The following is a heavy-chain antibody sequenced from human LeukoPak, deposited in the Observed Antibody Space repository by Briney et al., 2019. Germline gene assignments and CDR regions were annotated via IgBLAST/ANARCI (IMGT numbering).Heavy chain of an antibody. Sequence: KPGGSLRLSCAASGFSFISYSMNWVRQAPGKGLEWVSSISSSSDYIYHADSVKGRFTISRDNPKKSPYLQMNSLRAEDTAVYYCARVLRYCSGGNCYSGGLGYMDVWGKGTTVTISS. J-gene: IGHJ6*03. CDR3: ARVLRYCSGGNCYSGGLGYMDV. CDR1: GFSFISYS. V-gene: IGHV3-21*01. D-gene: IGHD2-15*01. CDR2: ISSSSDYI.